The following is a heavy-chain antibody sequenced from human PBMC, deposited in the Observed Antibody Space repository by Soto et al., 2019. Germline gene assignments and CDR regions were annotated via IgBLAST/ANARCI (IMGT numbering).Heavy chain of an antibody. CDR2: ISGSGGST. CDR1: GFTFSSYA. J-gene: IGHJ6*03. D-gene: IGHD3-9*01. V-gene: IGHV3-23*01. Sequence: GGSLRLSCAASGFTFSSYAMSWVRQAPGKGLEWVSAISGSGGSTYYADSVKGRFTISRDNSKNTLYLQMNSLRAEDTAVYYCAKTGYYGSEPYYYYMDVWGKGTTVTVS. CDR3: AKTGYYGSEPYYYYMDV.